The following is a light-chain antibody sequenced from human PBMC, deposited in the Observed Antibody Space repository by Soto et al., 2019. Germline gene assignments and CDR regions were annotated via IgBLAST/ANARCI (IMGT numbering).Light chain of an antibody. Sequence: EIVLTQSPATLSLSPGERATLSCRASQSVSSYLAWYQQKPGQAPRLLIYDASNRATGIPARFSGSGSGTDVTLTISSLEPEDFAFYYCQQRSNWPFTLGPGTKVDIK. CDR3: QQRSNWPFT. J-gene: IGKJ3*01. CDR1: QSVSSY. V-gene: IGKV3-11*01. CDR2: DAS.